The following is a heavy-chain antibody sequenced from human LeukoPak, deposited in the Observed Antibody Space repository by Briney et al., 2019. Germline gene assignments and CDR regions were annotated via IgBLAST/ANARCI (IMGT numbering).Heavy chain of an antibody. CDR1: GGSISSYY. Sequence: SSETLSLTCTVSGGSISSYYWSWIRQPPGKGLEWIGYIYYSGSTNYNPSLKSRVTISVDTSKNQFSLKLSSVTAADTAVYYCARLRIAAAGMDYWGQGTLVTVSS. V-gene: IGHV4-59*08. J-gene: IGHJ4*02. CDR2: IYYSGST. D-gene: IGHD6-13*01. CDR3: ARLRIAAAGMDY.